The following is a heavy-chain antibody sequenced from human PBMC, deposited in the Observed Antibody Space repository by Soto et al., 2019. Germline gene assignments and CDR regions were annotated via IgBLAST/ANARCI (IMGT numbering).Heavy chain of an antibody. CDR1: GFTFSSYA. V-gene: IGHV3-23*01. J-gene: IGHJ3*02. CDR3: AKEYCSGGSCYPDAFDI. D-gene: IGHD2-15*01. Sequence: VQLLESGGGLVQPGGSLRLSCAASGFTFSSYAMSWVRQAPGKGLEWVSAISGSGGSTYYADSVKGRFTISRDNSKNTLYLQMNSLRAEDTAVYYCAKEYCSGGSCYPDAFDIWGQGTMVTVSS. CDR2: ISGSGGST.